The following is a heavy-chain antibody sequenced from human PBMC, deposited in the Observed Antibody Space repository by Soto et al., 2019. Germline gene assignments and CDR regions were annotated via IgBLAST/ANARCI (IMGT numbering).Heavy chain of an antibody. CDR2: ISYDGSNK. J-gene: IGHJ6*02. D-gene: IGHD7-27*01. CDR3: AKDLLGPGRAYGMDV. V-gene: IGHV3-30*18. CDR1: GFTFSSYG. Sequence: QVQLVESGGGVVQPGRSLRLSCAASGFTFSSYGMHGFRQAPGKGLEWVAVISYDGSNKYYADSVKGRFTISRDNSKNTLYLQMNSLRAEDTAVYYCAKDLLGPGRAYGMDVWGQGTTVTVSS.